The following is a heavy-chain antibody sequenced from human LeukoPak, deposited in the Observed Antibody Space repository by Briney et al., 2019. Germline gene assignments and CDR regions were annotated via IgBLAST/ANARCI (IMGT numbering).Heavy chain of an antibody. Sequence: ASVKVSCKASGYAFDSYGLTWVRQAPGQGPEWMGWISTYNGNIIYAQKFQGRVSMTTDTSTKTAYMEVSSLRSDDTAVYFCARDILTGNALGHWGQGTQVTVSS. J-gene: IGHJ4*02. CDR1: GYAFDSYG. V-gene: IGHV1-18*04. CDR3: ARDILTGNALGH. D-gene: IGHD3-9*01. CDR2: ISTYNGNI.